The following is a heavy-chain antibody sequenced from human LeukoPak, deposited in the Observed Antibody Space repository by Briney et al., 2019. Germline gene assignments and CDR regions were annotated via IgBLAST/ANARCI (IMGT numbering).Heavy chain of an antibody. CDR3: AGARSTVGYFDY. CDR1: GVSISSYY. D-gene: IGHD4-23*01. V-gene: IGHV4-4*07. Sequence: SETLSLTCTVSGVSISSYYWSWIRQPAGKGLEWIGRIYTSGSTNYNPSLKSRVTISVDKSKNQFSLKLSSVTAADTAVYYCAGARSTVGYFDYWGQGTLVTVSS. J-gene: IGHJ4*02. CDR2: IYTSGST.